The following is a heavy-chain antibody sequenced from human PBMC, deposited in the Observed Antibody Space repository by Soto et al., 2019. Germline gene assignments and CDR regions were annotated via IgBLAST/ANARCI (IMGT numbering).Heavy chain of an antibody. CDR3: SRARSSSWGLDASDI. J-gene: IGHJ3*02. Sequence: EVQLVESGGGLVQPGGSLRLSCAASGFTFSDHYMDWVRQAPGKGLEWVGRTRNKANSYTTEYAASVKGRFTISRDDSQNSLYLQMNSLKTDDTAVYYCSRARSSSWGLDASDIWGQGTMVTVSS. CDR2: TRNKANSYTT. V-gene: IGHV3-72*01. D-gene: IGHD6-13*01. CDR1: GFTFSDHY.